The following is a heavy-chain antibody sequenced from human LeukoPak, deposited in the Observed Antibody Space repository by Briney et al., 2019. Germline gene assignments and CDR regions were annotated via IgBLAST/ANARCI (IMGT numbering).Heavy chain of an antibody. D-gene: IGHD3-10*01. Sequence: GESMQISCKGAGCGFTSYWISWGRRMPGKGGGGMGRIDPSDSYSNYSPSFQGHVTISADKSISTAYLQWSSLKASDTAMYYCARQEMVRGVISWFDPWGQGTLVTVSS. V-gene: IGHV5-10-1*01. CDR2: IDPSDSYS. CDR3: ARQEMVRGVISWFDP. J-gene: IGHJ5*02. CDR1: GCGFTSYW.